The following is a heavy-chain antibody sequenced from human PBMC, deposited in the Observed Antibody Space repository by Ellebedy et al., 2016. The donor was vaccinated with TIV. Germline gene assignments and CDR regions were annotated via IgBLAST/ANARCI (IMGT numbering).Heavy chain of an antibody. CDR3: ARVRQGSGGYNF. D-gene: IGHD5-12*01. J-gene: IGHJ4*02. CDR2: ISSSVTTV. Sequence: PGGSLRLSCAASEFTFSRYSMSWIRQAPGKRLEWISYISSSVTTVYYADSVKGRFTISRDNAKNSLYLQMNSLRVEDTAMYYCARVRQGSGGYNFWGQGTLVAVSS. CDR1: EFTFSRYS. V-gene: IGHV3-48*04.